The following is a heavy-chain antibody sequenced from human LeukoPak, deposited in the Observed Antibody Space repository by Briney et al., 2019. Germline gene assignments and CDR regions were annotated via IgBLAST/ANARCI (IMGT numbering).Heavy chain of an antibody. CDR2: ISYDGSNK. J-gene: IGHJ4*02. CDR1: GFTFSSYA. Sequence: GRSLRLSCAASGFTFSSYAMHWVRQAPGKGLEWVAVISYDGSNKYYADSVKGRFTISRDNSKNTLYLQMNSLRAEDTAVYYCARIAVAGLSFDYWGQGTLVTVSS. CDR3: ARIAVAGLSFDY. V-gene: IGHV3-30-3*01. D-gene: IGHD6-19*01.